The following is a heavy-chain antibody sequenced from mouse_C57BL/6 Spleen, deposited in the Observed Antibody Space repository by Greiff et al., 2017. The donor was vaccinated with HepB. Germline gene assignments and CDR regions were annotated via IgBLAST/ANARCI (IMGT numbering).Heavy chain of an antibody. J-gene: IGHJ2*01. D-gene: IGHD1-1*01. V-gene: IGHV7-3*01. CDR2: IRNKANGYTT. CDR1: GFTFTDYY. Sequence: EVMLVESGGGLVQPGGSLSLSCAASGFTFTDYYMSWVRQPPGKALEWLGFIRNKANGYTTEYSASVKGRFTISRDNSQSILYLQMNALRAEDSATYYCARSRTVVAYYFDYWGQGTTLTVSS. CDR3: ARSRTVVAYYFDY.